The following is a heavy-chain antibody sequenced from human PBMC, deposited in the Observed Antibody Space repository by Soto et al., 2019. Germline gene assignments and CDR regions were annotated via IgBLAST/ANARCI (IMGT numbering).Heavy chain of an antibody. V-gene: IGHV3-73*01. J-gene: IGHJ4*02. CDR1: VFTFSGSA. CDR2: IRSKANSYAT. D-gene: IGHD3-22*01. CDR3: TRLGYYYDSSGYYCLDY. Sequence: PGGSLRLSCAASVFTFSGSAMHWVRQASGKGLEWVGRIRSKANSYATAYAASVKGRFTISRDDSKNTAYLQMNSLKTEDTAVYYCTRLGYYYDSSGYYCLDYWGQGTLVTVSS.